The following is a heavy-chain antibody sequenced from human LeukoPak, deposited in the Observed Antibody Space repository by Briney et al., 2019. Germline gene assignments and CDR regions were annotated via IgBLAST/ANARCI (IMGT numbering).Heavy chain of an antibody. CDR1: GGSFSGYY. D-gene: IGHD5-12*01. V-gene: IGHV4-34*01. Sequence: SETLSLTCAVYGGSFSGYYWSWNRQPPGKGLEWIGEINHSGSTNYNPSLKSRVTISVDTSKNQFSLKLSSVTAADTAVYYCARGGYSGYVRQQLVLDYWGQGTLVTVSS. CDR3: ARGGYSGYVRQQLVLDY. J-gene: IGHJ4*02. CDR2: INHSGST.